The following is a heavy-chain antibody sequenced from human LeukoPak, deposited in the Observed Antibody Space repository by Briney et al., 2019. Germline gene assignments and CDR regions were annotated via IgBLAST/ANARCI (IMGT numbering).Heavy chain of an antibody. CDR2: ISVDGRDT. D-gene: IGHD6-13*01. J-gene: IGHJ4*02. Sequence: SGKSLRLPCAASGFTFSNYPMHWVRQAPGKGLEWVAVISVDGRDTHYADSVKGRFTVSRDNSKSTLYLQMNSVRVEDPAIYYCAKDRAIAAAGYYFDFWGQGTLVTVSS. V-gene: IGHV3-30-3*01. CDR1: GFTFSNYP. CDR3: AKDRAIAAAGYYFDF.